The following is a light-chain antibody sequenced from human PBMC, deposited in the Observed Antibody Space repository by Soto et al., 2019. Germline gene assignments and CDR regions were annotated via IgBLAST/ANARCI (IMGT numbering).Light chain of an antibody. CDR3: AAWDASLSVHV. CDR2: SDD. CDR1: SSTIGSYP. V-gene: IGLV1-47*02. Sequence: VLTQSPSQSGTPGQRVTISCYVSSSTIGSYPVYWYQQLPGTAPKRLISSDDQRPSGVPDRFSASKSGSSASLAISGLRSEDEADYYCAAWDASLSVHVFGAGTKVTVL. J-gene: IGLJ1*01.